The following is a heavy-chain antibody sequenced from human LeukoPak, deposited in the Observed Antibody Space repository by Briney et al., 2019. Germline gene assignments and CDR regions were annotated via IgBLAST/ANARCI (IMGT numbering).Heavy chain of an antibody. CDR3: ARDQRPSCLGGICYSGDY. J-gene: IGHJ4*02. CDR2: IVPIIGTA. CDR1: GGTFHSYI. D-gene: IGHD2-15*01. Sequence: GASVKVSCKASGGTFHSYIVTWVRQAPGQGLEWMGGIVPIIGTANYAQKFQGRVTITADDSTSTAYMELRSLRSEDTAIYYCARDQRPSCLGGICYSGDYWCRATLVTVTS. V-gene: IGHV1-69*13.